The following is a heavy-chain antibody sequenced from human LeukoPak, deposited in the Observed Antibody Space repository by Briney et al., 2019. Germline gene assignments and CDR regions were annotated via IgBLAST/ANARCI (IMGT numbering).Heavy chain of an antibody. Sequence: GGSLRLSCAVSGITLSNYGMSWVRQAPGKGLEWVAGISVSGGSTNYADSVKGRFTVSRDNRKNTLNLQMNNLRAEDTAVYFCAKRGVVIRVILVGFHKEAYYFDSWGQGALVTVSS. CDR2: ISVSGGST. J-gene: IGHJ4*02. CDR1: GITLSNYG. D-gene: IGHD3-22*01. CDR3: AKRGVVIRVILVGFHKEAYYFDS. V-gene: IGHV3-23*01.